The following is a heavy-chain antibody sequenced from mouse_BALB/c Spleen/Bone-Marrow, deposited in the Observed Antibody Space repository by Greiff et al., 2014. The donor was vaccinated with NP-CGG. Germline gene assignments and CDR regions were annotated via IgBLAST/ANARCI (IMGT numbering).Heavy chain of an antibody. CDR3: VREGGYDGAAWFAH. V-gene: IGHV2-6-7*01. CDR1: GFSLSGYG. J-gene: IGHJ3*01. D-gene: IGHD2-2*01. Sequence: QVQLQQSGPGLVAPSQSLSITCTVSGFSLSGYGVNWVRQPPGKGLEWLGMIWGDGSTDYNSALKSRLSISKDNSKSQVFLKMNSLQSEDTARYYWVREGGYDGAAWFAHWGQGTLVTVSA. CDR2: IWGDGST.